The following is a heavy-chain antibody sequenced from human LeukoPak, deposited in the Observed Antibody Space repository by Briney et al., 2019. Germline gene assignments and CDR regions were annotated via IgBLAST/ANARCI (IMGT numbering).Heavy chain of an antibody. J-gene: IGHJ6*03. CDR3: ARSPVRGYSYGTYYYYYYMDV. Sequence: GGSLRLSCTASGFTFGDYAMNWVRQAPGKGLEWVSYISSSSSTIYYADSVKGRFTISRDNAKNSLYLQMNSLRAEDTAVYYCARSPVRGYSYGTYYYYYYMDVWGKGTTVTVSS. CDR1: GFTFGDYA. D-gene: IGHD5-18*01. CDR2: ISSSSSTI. V-gene: IGHV3-48*01.